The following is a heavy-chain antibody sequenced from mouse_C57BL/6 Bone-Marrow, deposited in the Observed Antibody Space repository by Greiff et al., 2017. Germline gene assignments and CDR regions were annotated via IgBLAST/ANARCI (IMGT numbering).Heavy chain of an antibody. V-gene: IGHV1-72*01. J-gene: IGHJ2*01. CDR2: IDPNRGGT. CDR3: ARGDWDGGDYFDY. Sequence: VQLQQPGAELVKPGASVKLSCKASGYTFTSYWMHWVKQRPGRGLEWIGRIDPNRGGTKYNEKFKSKATLTVDTPSSTAYMQLSRLTSEDSAVYYCARGDWDGGDYFDYWGQGTTLTVSS. D-gene: IGHD4-1*01. CDR1: GYTFTSYW.